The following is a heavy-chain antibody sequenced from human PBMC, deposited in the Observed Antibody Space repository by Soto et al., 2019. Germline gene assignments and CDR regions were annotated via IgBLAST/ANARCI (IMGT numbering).Heavy chain of an antibody. D-gene: IGHD3-3*01. Sequence: ASVKVSCKASGYTFTSYAMHWVRQAPGQRLEWMGWINAGNGNTKYSQKFQGRVTITRDTSASTAYMELSSLRSEDTAVYYCARNRPPPRPYGGIFGVVDYWGQGTLVTVSS. CDR2: INAGNGNT. J-gene: IGHJ4*02. CDR3: ARNRPPPRPYGGIFGVVDY. CDR1: GYTFTSYA. V-gene: IGHV1-3*01.